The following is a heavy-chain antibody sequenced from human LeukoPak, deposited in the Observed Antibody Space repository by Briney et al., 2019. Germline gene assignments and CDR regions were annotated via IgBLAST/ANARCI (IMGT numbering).Heavy chain of an antibody. Sequence: GGSLRLSCAASGFTFSTYAMTWVRQAPGKGLEWVSVISCSGGSTYYADSVKGRFTLSRDNSQNTLYLQMNSLRAEDTAVYYCAKSIGGVVVVAADYWGQGTLVTVSS. D-gene: IGHD2-15*01. CDR2: ISCSGGST. CDR1: GFTFSTYA. V-gene: IGHV3-23*01. J-gene: IGHJ4*02. CDR3: AKSIGGVVVVAADY.